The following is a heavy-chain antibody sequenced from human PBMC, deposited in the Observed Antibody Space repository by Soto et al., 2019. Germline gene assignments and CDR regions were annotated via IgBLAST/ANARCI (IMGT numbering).Heavy chain of an antibody. CDR1: GFTVSSNY. J-gene: IGHJ5*02. CDR3: AIMRVLGYCSGGSCNNWFDP. Sequence: PGGSLRLSCAASGFTVSSNYMSWVRQAPGKGLEWVSVIYSGGSTYYADSVKGRFTISRDNSKNTLYLQMNSLRAEDTAVYYCAIMRVLGYCSGGSCNNWFDPWGQGTLVTVSS. CDR2: IYSGGST. D-gene: IGHD2-15*01. V-gene: IGHV3-53*01.